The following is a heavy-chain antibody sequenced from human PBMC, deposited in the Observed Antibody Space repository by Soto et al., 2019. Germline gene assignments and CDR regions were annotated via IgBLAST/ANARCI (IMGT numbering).Heavy chain of an antibody. CDR1: GGTFSSYA. Sequence: QVQLVQSGAEVKKPGSSVKVSCKASGGTFSSYAISWVRQAPGQGLEWMGGIIPIFGTANYAQKFQGRVTITADESTSTAYMELSSLRSEDTAVYYCARVESTSNYCGGDFYSYWYFDLLGRGTLVTVSS. CDR2: IIPIFGTA. J-gene: IGHJ2*01. CDR3: ARVESTSNYCGGDFYSYWYFDL. D-gene: IGHD2-21*02. V-gene: IGHV1-69*01.